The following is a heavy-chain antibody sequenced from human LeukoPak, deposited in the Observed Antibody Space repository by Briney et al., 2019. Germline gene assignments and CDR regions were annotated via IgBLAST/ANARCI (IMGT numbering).Heavy chain of an antibody. J-gene: IGHJ6*03. V-gene: IGHV3-23*01. D-gene: IGHD5-24*01. CDR1: GFTFSTYA. CDR2: ISGSGGTT. CDR3: AKNQRGQGEYYYYMDV. Sequence: GGSLRLSCAASGFTFSTYAMTWVRQAPGKGLEWVSAISGSGGTTYYADSVKGRFTISRDNSKNTLYLQMNSLRAEDTAVYYCAKNQRGQGEYYYYMDVWGKGTTVTISS.